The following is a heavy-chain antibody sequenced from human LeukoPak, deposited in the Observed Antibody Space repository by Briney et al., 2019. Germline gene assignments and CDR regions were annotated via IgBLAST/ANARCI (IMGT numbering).Heavy chain of an antibody. CDR3: ARGEASSGWYFFDY. V-gene: IGHV1-18*01. Sequence: ASVKVSCKASGYTFTSNDINWVRQAAGQGLEWMGWISAYNGNTNYAQKLQGRVTMTTDTSTSTAYMELRSLRSDDTAVYYCARGEASSGWYFFDYWGQGTLVTVSS. CDR1: GYTFTSND. CDR2: ISAYNGNT. D-gene: IGHD6-19*01. J-gene: IGHJ4*02.